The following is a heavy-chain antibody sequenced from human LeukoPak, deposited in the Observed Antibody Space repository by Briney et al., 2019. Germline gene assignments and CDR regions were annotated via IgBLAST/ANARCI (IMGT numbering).Heavy chain of an antibody. Sequence: GESLKISCKGSGYNFPSYWIGWVRQMPGKGLEWMGIIYPGDSDTRYSPSFQGQVTISADKSISTAYLQWSSLKASDTAMYYCARRPSGSGLGFDPWGQGTLVTVSS. D-gene: IGHD3-10*01. CDR3: ARRPSGSGLGFDP. CDR2: IYPGDSDT. V-gene: IGHV5-51*01. J-gene: IGHJ5*02. CDR1: GYNFPSYW.